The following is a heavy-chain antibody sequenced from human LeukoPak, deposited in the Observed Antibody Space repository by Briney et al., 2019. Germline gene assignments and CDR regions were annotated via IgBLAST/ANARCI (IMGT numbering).Heavy chain of an antibody. CDR1: GGSISSYY. D-gene: IGHD2-15*01. Sequence: SETLSLTCTVSGGSISSYYWSWSRQPPRKGLEWVGEINHSGSSNYNPSLKSRVTISVDTSKRQFSLKLSSVTAADTAVYYCARHGGSAYLYFFYYWGQGTLVTVSS. V-gene: IGHV4-59*08. CDR3: ARHGGSAYLYFFYY. J-gene: IGHJ4*02. CDR2: INHSGSS.